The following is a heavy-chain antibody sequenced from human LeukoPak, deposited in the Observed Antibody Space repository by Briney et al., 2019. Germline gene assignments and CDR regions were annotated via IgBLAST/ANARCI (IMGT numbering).Heavy chain of an antibody. D-gene: IGHD6-19*01. Sequence: ASVKVSCKASGYTFTSYDINWLQQATGQGLEWVAWMNPNSGNTGYAQKFQGKVTMTRNTSISTAYMEPSSLRSEDTAVYYCARRSQAGGTGIGYWGQGTLVTVSS. CDR2: MNPNSGNT. CDR3: ARRSQAGGTGIGY. CDR1: GYTFTSYD. V-gene: IGHV1-8*01. J-gene: IGHJ4*02.